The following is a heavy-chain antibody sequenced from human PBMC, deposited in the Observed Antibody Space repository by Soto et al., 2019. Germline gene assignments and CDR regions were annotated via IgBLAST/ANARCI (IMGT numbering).Heavy chain of an antibody. J-gene: IGHJ6*03. CDR2: INHSGST. D-gene: IGHD3-9*01. V-gene: IGHV4-34*01. Sequence: QVQLQQWGAGLLKPSETLSLTCAVYGGSFSGYYWSWIRQPPGKGLEWIGEINHSGSTNYNPSLKSRVTIAVDTTKNRVSLRLSAVTAADTAVYYWARGCRVRYSDWPLVDDYDMDAWGKWTTVTVSS. CDR3: ARGCRVRYSDWPLVDDYDMDA. CDR1: GGSFSGYY.